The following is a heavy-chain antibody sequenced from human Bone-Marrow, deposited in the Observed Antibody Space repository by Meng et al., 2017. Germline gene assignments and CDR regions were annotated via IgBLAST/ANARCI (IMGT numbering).Heavy chain of an antibody. CDR1: GFTFSSYE. D-gene: IGHD2-15*01. Sequence: GESLKISCAASGFTFSSYEMNWVRQAPGKGLEWVSYISSSGSTIYYADSVKGRFTISRDNAKNSLYLQMNSLRAEDTAGDYCARGEGYCSGGSCYTNWFDPWGQGTLVTVSS. J-gene: IGHJ5*02. CDR3: ARGEGYCSGGSCYTNWFDP. V-gene: IGHV3-48*03. CDR2: ISSSGSTI.